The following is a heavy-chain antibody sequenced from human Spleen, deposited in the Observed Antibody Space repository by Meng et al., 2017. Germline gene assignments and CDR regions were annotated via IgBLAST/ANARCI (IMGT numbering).Heavy chain of an antibody. J-gene: IGHJ4*02. CDR2: INHSGSI. Sequence: VHLPQVGAGSLRPSETLSLPCAVYGRSFSDFYWSWIRQPPGKGLEWIGEINHSGSINYSPSLKSRVPISVDTSKSQFSLKLNSVSAAVTAVYYCAIDGSGWQQEDFWGQGTLVTVSS. V-gene: IGHV4-34*01. CDR3: AIDGSGWQQEDF. D-gene: IGHD6-19*01. CDR1: GRSFSDFY.